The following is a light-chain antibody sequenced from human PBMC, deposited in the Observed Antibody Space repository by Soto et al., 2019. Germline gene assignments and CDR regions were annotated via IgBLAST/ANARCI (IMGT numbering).Light chain of an antibody. J-gene: IGKJ2*01. CDR2: DAS. CDR3: QQYDNVPYT. V-gene: IGKV1-33*01. Sequence: DIQMTQSPSSLSASVGDRLTITCQASQGINNYLNWYQQKPGKAPNLLISDASNLETGVPSRFSGSGSATDFIFTISSLQPEDIAIYFCQQYDNVPYTFGQGNKLEIK. CDR1: QGINNY.